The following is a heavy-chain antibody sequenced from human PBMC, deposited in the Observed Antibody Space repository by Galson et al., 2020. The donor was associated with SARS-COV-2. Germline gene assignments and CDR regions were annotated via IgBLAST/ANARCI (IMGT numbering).Heavy chain of an antibody. CDR1: GFTFSSYS. J-gene: IGHJ4*02. CDR3: ARVSGAWYYYDSSGYGDY. V-gene: IGHV3-21*01. Sequence: GESLKISCAASGFTFSSYSMNWVRQAPGKGLEWVSSISSSSSYIYYADSVKGRFTISRDNAKNSLYLQMNSLRAEDTAVYYCARVSGAWYYYDSSGYGDYWGQGTLVTVSS. D-gene: IGHD3-22*01. CDR2: ISSSSSYI.